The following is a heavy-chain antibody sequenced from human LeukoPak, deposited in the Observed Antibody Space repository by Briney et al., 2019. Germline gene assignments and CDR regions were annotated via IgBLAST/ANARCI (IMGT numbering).Heavy chain of an antibody. J-gene: IGHJ3*02. V-gene: IGHV4-61*02. CDR2: IFTSGST. D-gene: IGHD3-10*01. CDR3: AREGTRAFDI. Sequence: SQTLSLTCTVSGGSISSGSYYWSWIRQPAGKGLEWIGRIFTSGSTNYNPSLKSRVTISVDTSKNQFSLKLSSVTAADTAVYYCAREGTRAFDIWGQGTMVTVSS. CDR1: GGSISSGSYY.